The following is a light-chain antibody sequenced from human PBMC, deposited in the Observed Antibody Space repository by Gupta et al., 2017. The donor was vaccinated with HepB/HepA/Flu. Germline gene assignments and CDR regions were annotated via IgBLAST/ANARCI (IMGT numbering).Light chain of an antibody. CDR1: QSISIY. J-gene: IGKJ3*01. CDR3: QQNDRTSFFT. V-gene: IGKV1-39*01. Sequence: DIQMPQFPSSLSASLENRVTITSRASQSISIYLNWYQQKPGKAPKLLIYAVSSLQSGVPSRRRGSGHGTDFSITISSRQAEDHVTYYCQQNDRTSFFTFGQGTKVDIK. CDR2: AVS.